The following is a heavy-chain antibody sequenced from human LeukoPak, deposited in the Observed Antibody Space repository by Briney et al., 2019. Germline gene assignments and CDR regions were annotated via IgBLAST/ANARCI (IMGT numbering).Heavy chain of an antibody. D-gene: IGHD2-15*01. CDR3: AREGSAYGMDV. Sequence: PSETLSLTCTVSGGSINSYFWSWIRQPPGKGLEWIAYIYHIGTINYNPSLKSRVTISLDTSKSQVSLNLTSVTAADTAVYYCAREGSAYGMDVWGQGTTVTVSS. CDR2: IYHIGTI. V-gene: IGHV4-59*01. J-gene: IGHJ6*02. CDR1: GGSINSYF.